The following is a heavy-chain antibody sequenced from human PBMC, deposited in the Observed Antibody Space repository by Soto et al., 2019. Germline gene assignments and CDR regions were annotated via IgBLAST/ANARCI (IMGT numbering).Heavy chain of an antibody. D-gene: IGHD1-7*01. CDR1: GFTFSSYE. V-gene: IGHV3-48*03. CDR2: ISSSGSTI. CDR3: ARATTRGN. Sequence: GRSLRLSYAASGFTFSSYEMHWVRQAPGKGLEWVSYISSSGSTIYYADSVKGRFTISRDNAKNSLYLQMNSLRVEDTAVYYCARATTRGNWGQGTLVTVSS. J-gene: IGHJ4*02.